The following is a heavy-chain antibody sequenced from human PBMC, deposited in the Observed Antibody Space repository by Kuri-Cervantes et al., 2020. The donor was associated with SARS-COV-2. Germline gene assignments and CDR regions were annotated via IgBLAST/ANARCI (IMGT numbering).Heavy chain of an antibody. D-gene: IGHD1-26*01. V-gene: IGHV3-66*01. CDR2: IYSGGST. Sequence: GESLKISCAASGFTVSSNYASWVRQARGKGLEGVSVIYSGGSTYYADSVKGRFTIPRDNSKNTLYLQMNSLRAEDTAVYYCAKDTGGATVGGYFDYLGQGTLVTVSS. CDR1: GFTVSSNY. CDR3: AKDTGGATVGGYFDY. J-gene: IGHJ4*02.